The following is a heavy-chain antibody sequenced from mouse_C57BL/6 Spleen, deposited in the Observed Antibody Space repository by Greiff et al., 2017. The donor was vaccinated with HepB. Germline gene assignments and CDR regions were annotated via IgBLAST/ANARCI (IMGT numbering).Heavy chain of an antibody. V-gene: IGHV1-82*01. Sequence: VKLVESGPELVKPGASVKISCKASGYAFSSSWMNWVKQRPGKGLEWIGRIYPGDGDTNYNGKFKGKATLTADKSSSTAYMQLSSLTSEDSAVYFCASGSSYVDAMDYWGQGTSVTVSS. CDR2: IYPGDGDT. D-gene: IGHD1-1*01. CDR1: GYAFSSSW. CDR3: ASGSSYVDAMDY. J-gene: IGHJ4*01.